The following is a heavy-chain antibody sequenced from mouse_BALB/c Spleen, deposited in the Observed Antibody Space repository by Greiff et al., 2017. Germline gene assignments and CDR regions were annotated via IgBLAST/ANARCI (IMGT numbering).Heavy chain of an antibody. V-gene: IGHV1-67*01. CDR1: SYTFTDYA. J-gene: IGHJ4*01. Sequence: QVHVKQSGPELVRPGVSVKISCKGSSYTFTDYAMHWVKQSHAKSLEWIGVISTYYGNTNYNQKFKGKATMTVDKSSSTAYMELARLTSEDSAVYYCARGDYYGSSTMDYWGQGTSVTVSA. D-gene: IGHD1-1*01. CDR3: ARGDYYGSSTMDY. CDR2: ISTYYGNT.